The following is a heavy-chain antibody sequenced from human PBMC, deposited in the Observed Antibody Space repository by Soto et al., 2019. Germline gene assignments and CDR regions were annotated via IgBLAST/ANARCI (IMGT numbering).Heavy chain of an antibody. CDR3: AKGGGDFWSGYADRFYYFGMDV. V-gene: IGHV3-23*01. J-gene: IGHJ6*02. CDR2: ISGSGGST. CDR1: GFTFSSYA. Sequence: EVQLLESGGGLVQPGGSLRLSCAASGFTFSSYAMSWVRQAPGKGLEWVSAISGSGGSTYYADSVRGRFTISRDNSKNTLYLQVNSLRAEDTAVYYCAKGGGDFWSGYADRFYYFGMDVWGQGTTVTVSS. D-gene: IGHD3-3*01.